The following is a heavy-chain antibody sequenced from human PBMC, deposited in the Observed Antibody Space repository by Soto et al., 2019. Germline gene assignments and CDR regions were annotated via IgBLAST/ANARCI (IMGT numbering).Heavy chain of an antibody. CDR1: GYTFTSYG. Sequence: SVKVSCKASGYTFTSYGISWVRQAPGQGLEWMGWISAYNGNTNYAQKLQGRVTMTTDTSTSTAYMELRSLRSDDTAVYYCARGIWFGELPDAFDIWGQATMVTVSS. CDR2: ISAYNGNT. J-gene: IGHJ3*02. CDR3: ARGIWFGELPDAFDI. V-gene: IGHV1-18*01. D-gene: IGHD3-10*01.